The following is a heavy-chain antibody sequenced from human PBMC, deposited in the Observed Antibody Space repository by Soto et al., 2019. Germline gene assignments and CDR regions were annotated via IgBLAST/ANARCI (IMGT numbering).Heavy chain of an antibody. V-gene: IGHV3-23*01. Sequence: EVQLLESGGGLVQPGGSLRLSCAASGFTFSSYAMSWVRQAPGKGLEWVSAISGSGGSTYYADSVKGRFTISRDNSKNTLYLQMNSLRAEDTAVYYCANYHSGSYRFDYWGQGTLVTVSS. D-gene: IGHD1-26*01. J-gene: IGHJ4*02. CDR3: ANYHSGSYRFDY. CDR2: ISGSGGST. CDR1: GFTFSSYA.